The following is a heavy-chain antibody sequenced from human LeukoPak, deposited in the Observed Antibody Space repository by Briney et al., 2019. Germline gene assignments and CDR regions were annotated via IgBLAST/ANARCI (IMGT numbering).Heavy chain of an antibody. D-gene: IGHD2-2*01. CDR3: ARGRPPGSTNRGYYYYGMDV. CDR1: GFTFNNYA. V-gene: IGHV3-23*01. J-gene: IGHJ6*02. Sequence: GGSLRLSCAASGFTFNNYAMNWVRQAPGKGLEWVSVISGSGGTTYYADSVKGRFTISGDNAKNTLYLQMNSLRAEDTAVYYCARGRPPGSTNRGYYYYGMDVWGQGTTVTVSS. CDR2: ISGSGGTT.